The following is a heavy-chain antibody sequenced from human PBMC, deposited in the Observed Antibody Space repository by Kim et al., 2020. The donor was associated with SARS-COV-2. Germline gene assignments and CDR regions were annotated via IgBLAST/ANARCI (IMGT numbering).Heavy chain of an antibody. CDR2: INHSGST. CDR3: ARGRMDIVVVPAPTWAVFDP. V-gene: IGHV4-34*01. D-gene: IGHD2-2*03. CDR1: GGSFSGYY. Sequence: SETLSLTCAVYGGSFSGYYWSWIRQPPGKGLEWIGEINHSGSTNYNPSLKSRVTISVDTSKNQFSLKLSSVTAADTAVYYCARGRMDIVVVPAPTWAVFDPWGQGTLVTVSS. J-gene: IGHJ5*02.